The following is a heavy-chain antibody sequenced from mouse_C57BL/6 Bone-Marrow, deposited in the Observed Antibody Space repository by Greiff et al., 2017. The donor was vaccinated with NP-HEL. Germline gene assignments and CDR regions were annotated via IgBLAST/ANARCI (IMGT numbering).Heavy chain of an antibody. CDR3: AREGPITTVVAGFDY. V-gene: IGHV1-26*01. CDR2: INPNNGGT. CDR1: GYTFTDYY. D-gene: IGHD1-1*01. J-gene: IGHJ2*01. Sequence: VQLQQSGPELVKPGASVKISCKASGYTFTDYYMNWVKQSHGKSLEWIGDINPNNGGTSYNQKFKGKATLTVDKSSSTAYMGLRSLTSEDSAVYYCAREGPITTVVAGFDYWGQGTTLTVSS.